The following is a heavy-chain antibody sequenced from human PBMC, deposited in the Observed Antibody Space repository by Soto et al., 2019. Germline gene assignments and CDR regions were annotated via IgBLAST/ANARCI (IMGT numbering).Heavy chain of an antibody. CDR1: SGSISSTIYS. D-gene: IGHD2-15*01. J-gene: IGHJ5*02. CDR3: ARQCRGVTCHWFVP. Sequence: QLQLQESGPGLVKPSETLSLTGTVSSGSISSTIYSWDWIRQPPGKGLEWIGSIFYSGSTYYNPSLKSRVTIAVDTSKNQFSLTLTSVTAADTAVYYCARQCRGVTCHWFVPWGQGTLVTVSS. CDR2: IFYSGST. V-gene: IGHV4-39*01.